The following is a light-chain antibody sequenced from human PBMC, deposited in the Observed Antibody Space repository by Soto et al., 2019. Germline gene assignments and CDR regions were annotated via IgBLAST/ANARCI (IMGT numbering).Light chain of an antibody. J-gene: IGKJ1*01. CDR2: DAS. CDR1: QSISGW. Sequence: DIQMTQSPSTLSASVGDRVTITCRASQSISGWLAWYQQKPGKGPKLVIYDASSLESGVPSRFSGSGSGTEFTLTISSLQPDDFASYCCQQYKSFPVTFGQGTKVEI. CDR3: QQYKSFPVT. V-gene: IGKV1-5*01.